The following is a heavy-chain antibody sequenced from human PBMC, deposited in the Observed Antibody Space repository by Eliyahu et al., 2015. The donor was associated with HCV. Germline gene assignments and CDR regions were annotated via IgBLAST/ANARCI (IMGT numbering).Heavy chain of an antibody. D-gene: IGHD4-23*01. CDR3: ARDKLYYFDY. Sequence: EVQVVESGGGLVKPGGXLRLSCVASGSSFSCXIIXWVRQTPGKGLEWVSSISSTSTFIHYADPVKGRFTISRDNAKNSSFLQMDSLRAEDTAIYYCARDKLYYFDYWGQGTPVTVSS. CDR2: ISSTSTFI. J-gene: IGHJ4*02. CDR1: GSSFSCXI. V-gene: IGHV3-21*01.